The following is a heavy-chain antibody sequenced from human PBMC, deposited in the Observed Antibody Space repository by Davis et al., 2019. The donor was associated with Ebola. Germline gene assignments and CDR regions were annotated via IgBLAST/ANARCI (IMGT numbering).Heavy chain of an antibody. CDR2: VMPRLDLK. CDR1: GYTFTTFG. J-gene: IGHJ4*02. CDR3: ARDLEGDGYYEG. Sequence: ASVKVSCKASGYTFTTFGISWVRQAPGQGLEWLGGVMPRLDLKQYGQKLTAAVTITADTSENAVYMELSSLRSDDTAIYYCARDLEGDGYYEGWGQGTLITVSS. D-gene: IGHD5-24*01. V-gene: IGHV1-18*01.